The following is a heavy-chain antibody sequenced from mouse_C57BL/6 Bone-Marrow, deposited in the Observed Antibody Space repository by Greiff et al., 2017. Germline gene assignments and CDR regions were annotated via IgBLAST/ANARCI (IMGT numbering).Heavy chain of an antibody. CDR3: ERSRLLRYYFDY. J-gene: IGHJ2*01. CDR1: GYTFTSYW. V-gene: IGHV1-55*01. Sequence: VQLKQPGAELVKPGASVKMSCKASGYTFTSYWITWVKQRPGQGLEWIGDIYPGSGSTNYNEKFKSKATLTVDTSSSTAYMQLSSLTSEDSAVYYCERSRLLRYYFDYWGQGTTLTVSS. D-gene: IGHD1-1*01. CDR2: IYPGSGST.